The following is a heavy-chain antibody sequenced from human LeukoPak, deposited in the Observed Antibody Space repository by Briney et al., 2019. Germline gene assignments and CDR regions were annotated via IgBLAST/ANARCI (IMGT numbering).Heavy chain of an antibody. D-gene: IGHD4-17*01. CDR1: GYTFTSYG. Sequence: GASVKVSCKASGYTFTSYGISWVRQAPGQGLERMGWISAYNGSTNYAQKFQGRVTMTTDTSTSTAYMELRSLRSDDTAVYYCARADGDYGDYELTSLFDYWGQGTLVTVSS. J-gene: IGHJ4*02. V-gene: IGHV1-18*01. CDR2: ISAYNGST. CDR3: ARADGDYGDYELTSLFDY.